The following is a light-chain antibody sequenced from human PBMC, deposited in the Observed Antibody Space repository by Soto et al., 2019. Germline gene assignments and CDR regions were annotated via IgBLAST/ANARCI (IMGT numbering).Light chain of an antibody. Sequence: DMQLPQSPSTLSASVADIARITRRASQSISTWLAWYQQKPGKAPNLLIYQASRLESGVPSRFSGGGSGTEFALTISSLQPDDFATYYCQEYNTYSRTFGQGTKVDI. V-gene: IGKV1-5*03. CDR2: QAS. CDR1: QSISTW. J-gene: IGKJ1*01. CDR3: QEYNTYSRT.